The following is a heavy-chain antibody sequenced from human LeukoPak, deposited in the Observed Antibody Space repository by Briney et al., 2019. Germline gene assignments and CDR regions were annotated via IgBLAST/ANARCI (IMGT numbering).Heavy chain of an antibody. CDR3: ARDTPFFHGSGSLFDY. CDR1: GYTFTNYG. Sequence: ASVKVSCKASGYTFTNYGIIWLRQAPGQGLEWMGWISAYNGNTDYSQKLRGRVTLTTDTSTSTAYMELRNLRPDDTAVYYCARDTPFFHGSGSLFDYWAQGTLVTVSS. CDR2: ISAYNGNT. D-gene: IGHD3-10*01. J-gene: IGHJ4*02. V-gene: IGHV1-18*01.